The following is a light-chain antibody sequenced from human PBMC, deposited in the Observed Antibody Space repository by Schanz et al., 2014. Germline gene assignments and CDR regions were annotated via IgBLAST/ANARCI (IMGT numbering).Light chain of an antibody. Sequence: QSVLTQPPSVSGAPGQRVTISCTGSSSNIGAGYDVHWYQQLPGTAPKLLIYGNSNRPSGVPDRFSVSKSGTSASLAITGLQSEDEADYYCAAWDDSLNGWVFGGGTKLTVL. J-gene: IGLJ3*02. V-gene: IGLV1-40*01. CDR1: SSNIGAGYD. CDR3: AAWDDSLNGWV. CDR2: GNS.